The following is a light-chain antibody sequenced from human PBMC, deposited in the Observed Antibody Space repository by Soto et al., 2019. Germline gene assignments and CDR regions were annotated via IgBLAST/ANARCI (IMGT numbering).Light chain of an antibody. V-gene: IGKV1-13*02. CDR2: DAS. CDR3: QQFNRYPLT. Sequence: AIQLTQSPSSLSASVGDRVTITCRASQGISSALAWYQQKPGTSPKLLIYDASSLESGVPSRFSGRGSGTDFTLTISSLQPEDFATYYCQQFNRYPLTFGGGTKVEIK. J-gene: IGKJ4*01. CDR1: QGISSA.